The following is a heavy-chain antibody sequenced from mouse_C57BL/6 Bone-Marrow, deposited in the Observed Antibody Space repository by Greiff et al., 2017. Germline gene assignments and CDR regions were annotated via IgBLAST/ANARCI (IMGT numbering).Heavy chain of an antibody. V-gene: IGHV1-50*01. Sequence: VQLQQPGAELVKPGASVKLSCKASGYTFTSYWMQWVKQRPGQGLEWIGEIDPSDSYTNYNQKFKGKATLPVDTSSSTAYMQLSSLTSEDSAVYYCARIYYFDYWGQGTTLTVSS. J-gene: IGHJ2*01. CDR3: ARIYYFDY. CDR1: GYTFTSYW. CDR2: IDPSDSYT.